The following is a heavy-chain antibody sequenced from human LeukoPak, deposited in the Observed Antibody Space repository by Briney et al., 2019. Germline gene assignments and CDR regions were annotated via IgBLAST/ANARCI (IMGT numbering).Heavy chain of an antibody. D-gene: IGHD6-19*01. CDR2: IRYDGSNK. CDR1: GFTFSSYG. CDR3: AKDRQRGGSGWSFDY. V-gene: IGHV3-30*02. J-gene: IGHJ4*02. Sequence: GGSLRLSCAASGFTFSSYGMHWVRQAPGKGLEWVAFIRYDGSNKYYADSVKGRFTISRDNSKNTLYLQMNSLRAEDTAVYYCAKDRQRGGSGWSFDYWGQGTLVTVSS.